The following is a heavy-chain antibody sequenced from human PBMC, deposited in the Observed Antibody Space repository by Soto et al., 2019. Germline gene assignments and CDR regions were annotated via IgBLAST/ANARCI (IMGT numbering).Heavy chain of an antibody. D-gene: IGHD1-1*01. J-gene: IGHJ4*02. CDR3: ARDPSLRSVPNLDY. V-gene: IGHV1-2*04. Sequence: ASVKVSCKASGYTFTGYYMHWVRQAPGQGLEWMGWINPNSGDTNYAQKFQGWVTMTRDTSMSTAYMELRSLRSDDTAVYYCARDPSLRSVPNLDYWGQGTLVTSPQ. CDR2: INPNSGDT. CDR1: GYTFTGYY.